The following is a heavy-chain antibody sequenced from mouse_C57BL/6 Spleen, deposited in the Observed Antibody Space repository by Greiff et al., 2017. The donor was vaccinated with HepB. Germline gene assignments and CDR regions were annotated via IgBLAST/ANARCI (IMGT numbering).Heavy chain of an antibody. CDR1: GYAFSSYW. CDR3: ARSEEGNYGWFAY. Sequence: VQLQQSGAELVKPGASVKISCKASGYAFSSYWMNWVKQRPGKGLEWIGQIYPGDGDTNYNGKFKGKATLTADKSSSTAYMQLSSLTSEDSAVYCCARSEEGNYGWFAYWGQGTLVTVSA. J-gene: IGHJ3*01. D-gene: IGHD2-1*01. V-gene: IGHV1-80*01. CDR2: IYPGDGDT.